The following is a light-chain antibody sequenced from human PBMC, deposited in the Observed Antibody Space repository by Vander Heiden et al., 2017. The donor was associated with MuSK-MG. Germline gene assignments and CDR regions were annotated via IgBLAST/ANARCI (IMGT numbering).Light chain of an antibody. CDR2: DVR. Sequence: QSALTQPASVSVSPGQSLTISCTGTSSAIGGYNYVSWYQPHPVNDPKLMIYDVRKRTAVGANRFSGCKAGTTAARTMSGGKDEDDDDYDCREETSSRVRFGGGTKLTVL. CDR3: REETSSRVR. J-gene: IGLJ2*01. CDR1: SSAIGGYNY. V-gene: IGLV2-14*03.